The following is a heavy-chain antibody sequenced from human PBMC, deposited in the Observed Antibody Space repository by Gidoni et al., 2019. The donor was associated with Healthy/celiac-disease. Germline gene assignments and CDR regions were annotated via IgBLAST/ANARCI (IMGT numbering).Heavy chain of an antibody. Sequence: QVQMVASGGGVVQPGRFRRLSCAAWGFTFSSYGMDGVRPAPCKGLDWVAVIWYDGSNKYYADSVKGRFTISRDNSKNTLYLQMNSLRAEDTAVYYCARDREAAHDYWGQGTLVTVSS. CDR2: IWYDGSNK. CDR3: ARDREAAHDY. D-gene: IGHD6-25*01. J-gene: IGHJ4*02. CDR1: GFTFSSYG. V-gene: IGHV3-33*01.